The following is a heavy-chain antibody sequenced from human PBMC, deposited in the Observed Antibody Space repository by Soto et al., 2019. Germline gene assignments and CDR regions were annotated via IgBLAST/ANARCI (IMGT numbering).Heavy chain of an antibody. J-gene: IGHJ6*02. Sequence: QVQLVESGGGVVQPGRSLRLSCAASGFTFSSYAMHWVRQAPGKGLEWVAVISYDGSNKYYADSVKGQFPISRDNSKNTLYLQMKSLNAEDTAVYSGAREGAIMLGGAPNYYSYNAVMDVWGQGTTVPVSS. CDR2: ISYDGSNK. CDR3: AREGAIMLGGAPNYYSYNAVMDV. D-gene: IGHD3-16*01. V-gene: IGHV3-30-3*01. CDR1: GFTFSSYA.